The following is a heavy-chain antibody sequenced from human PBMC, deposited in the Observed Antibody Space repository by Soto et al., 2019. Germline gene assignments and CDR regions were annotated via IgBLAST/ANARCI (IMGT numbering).Heavy chain of an antibody. D-gene: IGHD3-9*01. V-gene: IGHV4-59*01. CDR2: MYYSGST. CDR3: ARVRERLQYFDWFYHFDY. J-gene: IGHJ4*02. CDR1: VGSISGYY. Sequence: SETLSLTGTVSVGSISGYYWSWIRQPPGKELEWIGYMYYSGSTHYNPSLKSRVAMSIDTTKNQFSLKLTSVTAADTAVYYCARVRERLQYFDWFYHFDYWGQGTQVTVSS.